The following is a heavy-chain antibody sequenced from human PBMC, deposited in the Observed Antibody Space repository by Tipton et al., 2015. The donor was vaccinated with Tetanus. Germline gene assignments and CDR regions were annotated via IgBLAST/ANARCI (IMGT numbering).Heavy chain of an antibody. CDR1: GGSISDKKYY. Sequence: TLSLTCTVSGGSISDKKYYWGWIRQPPGKGLEWIASIYFEGSTYYSPSLESRVTIAVDTSQNVFSLRLTAVTAADTAVYYCARHLYGYWFDPWGRGTLVSVSS. D-gene: IGHD3-10*01. CDR2: IYFEGST. J-gene: IGHJ5*02. CDR3: ARHLYGYWFDP. V-gene: IGHV4-39*02.